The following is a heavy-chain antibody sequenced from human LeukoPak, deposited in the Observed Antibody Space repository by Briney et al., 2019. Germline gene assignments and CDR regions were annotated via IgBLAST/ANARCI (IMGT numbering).Heavy chain of an antibody. CDR3: ARPYYYDSSGYYH. CDR2: ISSNGGST. Sequence: PGGCLRLSCAASGFTFSSYAMHWVRQAPGKGLEYVSAISSNGGSTYYANSVKGRFTISRDNSKNTLYLQMGSLRAEDMAVYYCARPYYYDSSGYYHWGQGTLVTVSS. D-gene: IGHD3-22*01. V-gene: IGHV3-64*01. J-gene: IGHJ4*02. CDR1: GFTFSSYA.